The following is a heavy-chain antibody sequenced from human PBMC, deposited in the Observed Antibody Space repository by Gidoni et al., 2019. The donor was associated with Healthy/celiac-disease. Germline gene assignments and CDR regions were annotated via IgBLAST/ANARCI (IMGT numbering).Heavy chain of an antibody. J-gene: IGHJ4*02. V-gene: IGHV4-31*03. D-gene: IGHD4-17*01. CDR2: IYYSGST. CDR3: ARDGHTVTGFDY. Sequence: QVQLQESGPGLVKPSQPLSLTCTVSGGSISSGGYYWSWIRQHPGKGLEWIGYIYYSGSTYYSPSLKSRVTISVDTSKNQFSLKLSSVTAADTAVYYCARDGHTVTGFDYWGQGTLVTVSS. CDR1: GGSISSGGYY.